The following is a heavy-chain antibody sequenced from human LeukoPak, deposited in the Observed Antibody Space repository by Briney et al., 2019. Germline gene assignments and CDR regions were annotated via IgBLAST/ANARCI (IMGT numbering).Heavy chain of an antibody. CDR2: IYYSGST. Sequence: SETLSLTWTVSGGSISSYYWSWIRQPRGKGLEWIGYIYYSGSTNYNPSLKSRVTISVDTSKNQFSLRLTSVTAADTAVYYCARFSRWQPFESWGQGTLVSVSS. CDR1: GGSISSYY. D-gene: IGHD2-15*01. CDR3: ARFSRWQPFES. V-gene: IGHV4-59*01. J-gene: IGHJ4*02.